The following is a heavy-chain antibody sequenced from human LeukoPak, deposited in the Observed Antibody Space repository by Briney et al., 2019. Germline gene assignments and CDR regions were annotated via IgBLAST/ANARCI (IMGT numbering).Heavy chain of an antibody. D-gene: IGHD5-18*01. CDR3: ARSRGYSYGYALDY. Sequence: GGSLRLSCAASGFTFSSYAMSWVRQAPGKGLEWVSAISGSGGSTYYADSVKGRFTISRDNSKNTLYLQMNSLRAEDTAVYYCARSRGYSYGYALDYWGQGTLVTVSS. V-gene: IGHV3-23*01. CDR2: ISGSGGST. CDR1: GFTFSSYA. J-gene: IGHJ4*02.